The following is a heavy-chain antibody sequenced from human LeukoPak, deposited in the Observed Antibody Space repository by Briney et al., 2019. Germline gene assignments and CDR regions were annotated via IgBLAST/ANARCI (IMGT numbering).Heavy chain of an antibody. J-gene: IGHJ4*02. D-gene: IGHD6-13*01. CDR2: ISSSSSTI. V-gene: IGHV3-48*01. CDR3: ARDHDSSSCPYFDY. CDR1: GFTFSSYS. Sequence: GGSLRLSCAASGFTFSSYSMDWVRQAPGKGLEWVSYISSSSSTIYYADSVKGRFTISRDNAKNSLYLQMNSLRAEDTAVYYCARDHDSSSCPYFDYWGQGTLVTVSS.